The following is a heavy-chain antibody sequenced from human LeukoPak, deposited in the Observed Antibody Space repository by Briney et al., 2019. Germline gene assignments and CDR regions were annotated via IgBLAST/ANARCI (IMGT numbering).Heavy chain of an antibody. Sequence: GGSLRLSCAASGFTFSSYAVTWVRQAPGKGLEWVSGITGSGDTTFYADSVKGRFTISRDNSKNTLYLQMHSLRAEDTAVYYCVKDYSTIAATANPLFDYWGQGALVTVSS. CDR2: ITGSGDTT. D-gene: IGHD6-13*01. V-gene: IGHV3-23*01. J-gene: IGHJ4*02. CDR3: VKDYSTIAATANPLFDY. CDR1: GFTFSSYA.